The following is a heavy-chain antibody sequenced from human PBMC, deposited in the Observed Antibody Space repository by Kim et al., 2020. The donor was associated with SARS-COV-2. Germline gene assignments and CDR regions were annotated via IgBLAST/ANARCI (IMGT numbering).Heavy chain of an antibody. CDR2: IYYSGST. J-gene: IGHJ1*01. V-gene: IGHV4-31*03. CDR3: ARARNNWNYSFYFQH. Sequence: SETLSLTCTVSGGSISSGGYYWSWIRQHPGKGLEWIGYIYYSGSTYYNPSLKSRVTISVDTSKNQFSLKLSSVTAADTAVYYCARARNNWNYSFYFQHWGQGTLVTVSS. D-gene: IGHD1-7*01. CDR1: GGSISSGGYY.